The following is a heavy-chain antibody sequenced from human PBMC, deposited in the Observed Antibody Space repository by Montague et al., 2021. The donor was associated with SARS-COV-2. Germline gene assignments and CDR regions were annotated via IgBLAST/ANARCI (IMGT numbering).Heavy chain of an antibody. CDR2: VYYSGST. CDR1: GGSISSSSYY. Sequence: SETLSLTCTVSGGSISSSSYYWGWIRQPPGKGLEWIGSVYYSGSTYYNPSLKSRVTISVDTSKNQFSLKLSSVTAADTAVYYCARDESVLFEIVIRPRHYYYGLDAWGQGTLVTVSS. J-gene: IGHJ6*02. V-gene: IGHV4-39*07. CDR3: ARDESVLFEIVIRPRHYYYGLDA. D-gene: IGHD3-16*01.